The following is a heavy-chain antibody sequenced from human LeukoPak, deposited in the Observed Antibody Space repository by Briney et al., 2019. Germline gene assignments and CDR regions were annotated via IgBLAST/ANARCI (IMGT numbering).Heavy chain of an antibody. CDR3: ARDSTVGAAFFDF. Sequence: PGGSLRLSCAASGFTFSSYSMNWVRQAPGKGLEWVSSISSSSSIIYYADSVKGRFIISRDNAKNSLYLQMNSLRAEDTAVYYCARDSTVGAAFFDFWGRGALVTVSS. D-gene: IGHD2-15*01. V-gene: IGHV3-48*01. CDR2: ISSSSSII. J-gene: IGHJ4*02. CDR1: GFTFSSYS.